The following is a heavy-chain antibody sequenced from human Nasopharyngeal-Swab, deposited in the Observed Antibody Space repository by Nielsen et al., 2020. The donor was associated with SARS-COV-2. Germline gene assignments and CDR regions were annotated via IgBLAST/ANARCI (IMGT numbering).Heavy chain of an antibody. CDR3: ARDRSGWTGVAFDI. CDR1: GGSISSYY. D-gene: IGHD6-19*01. CDR2: LYNSGSI. J-gene: IGHJ3*02. V-gene: IGHV4-59*13. Sequence: SETLSLTCTVSGGSISSYYWSWIRQSPGKGLEWIGYLYNSGSIKYNPSLKSRVTISVDTSKNQFSLKLSSVTAADTAVYYCARDRSGWTGVAFDIWGQGTMVTVSS.